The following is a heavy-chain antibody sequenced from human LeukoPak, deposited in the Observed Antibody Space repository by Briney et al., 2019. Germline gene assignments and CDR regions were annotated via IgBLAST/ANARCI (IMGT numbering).Heavy chain of an antibody. D-gene: IGHD6-13*01. Sequence: GGSLRLSCAASGSTFSSYSRNWVRQAPGKGLEWVSSISSSSSYIYYADSVKGRFTISRDNAKNSLYLQMNSLRAEDTAVYYCARDSGIAAAGTWGPNDYWGQGTLVTVSS. J-gene: IGHJ4*02. CDR1: GSTFSSYS. V-gene: IGHV3-21*01. CDR3: ARDSGIAAAGTWGPNDY. CDR2: ISSSSSYI.